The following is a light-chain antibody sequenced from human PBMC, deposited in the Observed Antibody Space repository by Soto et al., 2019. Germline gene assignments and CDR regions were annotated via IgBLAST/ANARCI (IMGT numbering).Light chain of an antibody. J-gene: IGLJ1*01. V-gene: IGLV2-23*02. CDR3: CSYAGSSSYV. CDR2: EVS. CDR1: SSDVGSYNL. Sequence: SALTQPASVSGSPGQSITISCTGTSSDVGSYNLVSWCQQHPGKAPKLMIYEVSKRPSGVSNRFSGSKSGNTASLTISGLQAEDEADYYCCSYAGSSSYVFGTGTEVTVL.